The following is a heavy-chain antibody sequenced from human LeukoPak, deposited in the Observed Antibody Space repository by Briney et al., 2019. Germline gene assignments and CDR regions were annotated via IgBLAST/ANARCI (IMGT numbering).Heavy chain of an antibody. Sequence: SETLSLTCTVSGGSISSGGYYWSWLRQHPGKGLEWIGYIYYSGNTHYNPSLKSPVTISVDTSKNQFSLKLSSVTAADTAVYYCAASSGSYYGYYGMDVWGQGTTVTVSS. V-gene: IGHV4-31*01. J-gene: IGHJ6*02. CDR1: GGSISSGGYY. CDR2: IYYSGNT. D-gene: IGHD3-10*01. CDR3: AASSGSYYGYYGMDV.